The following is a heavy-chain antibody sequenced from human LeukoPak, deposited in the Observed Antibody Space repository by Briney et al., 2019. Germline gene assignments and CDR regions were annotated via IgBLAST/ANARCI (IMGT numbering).Heavy chain of an antibody. CDR1: GYTFTGYY. D-gene: IGHD2-2*01. CDR2: INPNSGGT. J-gene: IGHJ4*02. CDR3: ARRYCSSTSCHYFDF. V-gene: IGHV1-2*06. Sequence: ASVKVSCKASGYTFTGYYMHWVRQAPGQGLEWMGRINPNSGGTNYAQKFQGRVTMTRNTSINTAYMDLSSLRSEDTAVYYCARRYCSSTSCHYFDFWGQGTLVTVSS.